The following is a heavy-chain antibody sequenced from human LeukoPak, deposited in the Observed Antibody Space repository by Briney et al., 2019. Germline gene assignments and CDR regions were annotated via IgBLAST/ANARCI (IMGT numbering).Heavy chain of an antibody. CDR1: GFTFNYYG. J-gene: IGHJ6*02. CDR2: ISFDGTDK. V-gene: IGHV3-30*03. Sequence: QTGGSLRLSCAASGFTFNYYGMHWVRQAPGKGLEWLAIISFDGTDKYYADSVKGRFTISRDNSKNTLYLQMSSLRAEDTAVYYCAGDRQFTMVRGVIPSMDVWGHGTTVTVSS. CDR3: AGDRQFTMVRGVIPSMDV. D-gene: IGHD3-10*01.